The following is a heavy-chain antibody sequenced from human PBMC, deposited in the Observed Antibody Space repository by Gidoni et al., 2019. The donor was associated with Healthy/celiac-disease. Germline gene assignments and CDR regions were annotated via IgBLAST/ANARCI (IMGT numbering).Heavy chain of an antibody. CDR3: AKEDLWFGEYYFDY. J-gene: IGHJ4*02. CDR1: GGNVSSYA. Sequence: EVQLLESGGGLVQHGGSLRRAGAASGGNVSSYAMSWVRQAPGKGLEWVSAISGSGGSTYYADSVKGRFTISRDNSKNTLYLQMNSLRAEDTAVYYCAKEDLWFGEYYFDYWGQGTLVTVSS. CDR2: ISGSGGST. D-gene: IGHD3-10*01. V-gene: IGHV3-23*01.